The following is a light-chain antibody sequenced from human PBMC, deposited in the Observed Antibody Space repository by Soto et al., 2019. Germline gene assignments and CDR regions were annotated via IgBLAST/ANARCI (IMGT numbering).Light chain of an antibody. V-gene: IGLV1-44*01. CDR1: SSNIGSNA. CDR3: AAWDDSLKGVL. J-gene: IGLJ2*01. CDR2: SNN. Sequence: QSVLTQHPSASGTPGQRVTISCSGSSSNIGSNAVNWYQQLPGTAPKLLIYSNNQRPSGVPDRFSGSKSGTSASLAISGLQSEDEADYYCAAWDDSLKGVLFGEGTKLTVL.